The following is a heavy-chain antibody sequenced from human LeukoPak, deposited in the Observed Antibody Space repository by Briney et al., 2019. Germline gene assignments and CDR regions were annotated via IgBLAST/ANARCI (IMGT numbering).Heavy chain of an antibody. CDR2: ISGSGGGT. J-gene: IGHJ3*02. D-gene: IGHD2-15*01. V-gene: IGHV3-23*01. CDR3: AKDRYCSGGSCFEAFDI. Sequence: GSLRLSCAASGFTFSIYAMSWVRQAPGKGLEWVSVISGSGGGTNYVDSVKGRFTISRDNSKNTLYLQMNSLRAEDTAVYYCAKDRYCSGGSCFEAFDIWGQGTMVTVSS. CDR1: GFTFSIYA.